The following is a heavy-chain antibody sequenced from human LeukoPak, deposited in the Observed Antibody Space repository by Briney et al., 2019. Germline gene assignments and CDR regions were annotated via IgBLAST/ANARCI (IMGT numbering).Heavy chain of an antibody. D-gene: IGHD2-21*01. CDR3: ARVVLGISIGYFDY. CDR1: GGSISSYY. CDR2: IYYSGST. V-gene: IGHV4-59*01. J-gene: IGHJ4*02. Sequence: SETLSLTCTVSGGSISSYYWSWIRQPPGKGLEWIGYIYYSGSTNYNPSLKSRVTISVDTSKNQFSLKLSSVTAADTAVYYRARVVLGISIGYFDYWGQGTLVTVSS.